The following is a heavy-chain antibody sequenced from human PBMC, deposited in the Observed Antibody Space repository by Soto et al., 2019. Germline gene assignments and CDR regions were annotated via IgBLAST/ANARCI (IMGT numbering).Heavy chain of an antibody. Sequence: GGSLRLSCAASGFTFSSYAMSWVRQAPGKGLEWVSAISGSGGSTYYADSVKGRFTISRDNSKNTLYLQMNSLRAEDTAVYYCAKVPQKLRITIFGVVINWFDPWGQGTLVTVSS. CDR2: ISGSGGST. CDR1: GFTFSSYA. J-gene: IGHJ5*02. CDR3: AKVPQKLRITIFGVVINWFDP. D-gene: IGHD3-3*01. V-gene: IGHV3-23*01.